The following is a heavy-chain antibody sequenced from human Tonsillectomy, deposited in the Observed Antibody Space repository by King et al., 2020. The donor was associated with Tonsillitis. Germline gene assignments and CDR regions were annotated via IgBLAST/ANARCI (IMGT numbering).Heavy chain of an antibody. CDR3: AEDPWELPSVPDY. J-gene: IGHJ4*02. CDR1: GFTFSRHA. V-gene: IGHV3-30-3*01. CDR2: TLYDGSDE. D-gene: IGHD1-26*01. Sequence: VQLVESGGGVVQPGRSLRVSCAVSGFTFSRHAMHWVRQAPGKGLEWVAVTLYDGSDEYYADSVKGRFTISRDNSNYTLYLQMNSLRAEDTAVYFCAEDPWELPSVPDYWGQGTLVTVSS.